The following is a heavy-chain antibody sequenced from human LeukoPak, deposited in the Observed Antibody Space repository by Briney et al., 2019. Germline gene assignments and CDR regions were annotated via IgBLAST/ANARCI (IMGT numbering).Heavy chain of an antibody. J-gene: IGHJ4*02. D-gene: IGHD3-3*01. CDR3: ARDHDFWSGSSHHLAPYYFGY. CDR2: ISSSSSTI. CDR1: GFTFSSYS. Sequence: PGGSLRLSCAASGFTFSSYSTNWVRQAPGKGLEWVSYISSSSSTIYYADSVKGRFTISRDNAKNSLYLQMNSLRDEDTAVYYCARDHDFWSGSSHHLAPYYFGYWGQGTLVTVSS. V-gene: IGHV3-48*02.